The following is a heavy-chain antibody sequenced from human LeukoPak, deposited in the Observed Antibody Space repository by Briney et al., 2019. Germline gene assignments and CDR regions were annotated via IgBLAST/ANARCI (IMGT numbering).Heavy chain of an antibody. J-gene: IGHJ3*02. CDR2: ITYDGSNK. CDR1: GFTFSSYG. V-gene: IGHV3-30*03. Sequence: GGSLKLSCKASGFTFSSYGMNWVRQAPGKGLEWVGVITYDGSNKYYAHTLKGRFTITRDNSKNTPYLQMNSLSAEYTAVYYCARDGSCDCLSDDFDIWGQGTMVTVSS. D-gene: IGHD2-15*01. CDR3: ARDGSCDCLSDDFDI.